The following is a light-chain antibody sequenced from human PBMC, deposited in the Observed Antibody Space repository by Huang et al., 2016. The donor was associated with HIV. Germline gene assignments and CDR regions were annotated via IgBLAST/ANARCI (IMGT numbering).Light chain of an antibody. Sequence: DIVMTQSPDSLAVSLGERATINCKSSQCVLYSSNNKNYLSWYQHKPGQSPKLLISWAPTRESVVPDRFSVSGSGTDFTLTISSLQAEDVAVYYCHQYYNTRYTFGQGTKLEIK. CDR2: WAP. CDR3: HQYYNTRYT. J-gene: IGKJ2*01. CDR1: QCVLYSSNNKNY. V-gene: IGKV4-1*01.